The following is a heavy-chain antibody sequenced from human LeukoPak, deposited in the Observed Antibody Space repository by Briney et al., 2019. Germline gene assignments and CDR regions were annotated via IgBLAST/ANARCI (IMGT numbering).Heavy chain of an antibody. CDR2: IIPMFGTA. D-gene: IGHD6-13*01. CDR1: GGTFSTYA. V-gene: IGHV1-69*05. Sequence: SVKVSCKTSGGTFSTYAITWVRQTPGQGLEWMGGIIPMFGTANYAQKFQDRVTITTDKSTSTAYMELSSLRSEDTAVYYCARVVGLTGYSSTWYSGYYYYMDVWGKGTTVTVSS. J-gene: IGHJ6*03. CDR3: ARVVGLTGYSSTWYSGYYYYMDV.